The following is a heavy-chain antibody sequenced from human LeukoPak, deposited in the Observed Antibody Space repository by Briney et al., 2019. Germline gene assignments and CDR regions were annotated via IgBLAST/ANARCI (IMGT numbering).Heavy chain of an antibody. CDR2: LSYDGSDK. V-gene: IGHV3-30-3*01. D-gene: IGHD3-3*01. CDR1: GFTFSNYA. Sequence: GGSLRLSCAASGFTFSNYAMHWVRQAPGKGLEWVAVLSYDGSDKYYADSVKGRFTISRDNSKNTLYLQMNSLRAEDAAVYYCARPHPRTVFGVFSYYYGMDVWGQGTTVTVSS. CDR3: ARPHPRTVFGVFSYYYGMDV. J-gene: IGHJ6*02.